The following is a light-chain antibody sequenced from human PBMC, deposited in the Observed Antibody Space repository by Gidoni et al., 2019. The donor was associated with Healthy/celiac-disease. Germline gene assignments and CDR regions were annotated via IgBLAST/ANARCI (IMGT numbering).Light chain of an antibody. CDR1: SSSIGAGYA. CDR2: GNS. Sequence: QHALTQPPSVSAAHGQSVTISCTGRSSSIGAGYAVHWYQQLPGTAPKLLIYGNSHRPSGVPDRFSGSKSGTSASLAITGLQAEDEADYYCQSYDSSLSGVVFGGGTKLTVL. J-gene: IGLJ2*01. V-gene: IGLV1-40*01. CDR3: QSYDSSLSGVV.